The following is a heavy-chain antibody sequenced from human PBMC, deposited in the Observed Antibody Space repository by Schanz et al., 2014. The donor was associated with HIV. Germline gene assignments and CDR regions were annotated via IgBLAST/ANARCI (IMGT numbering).Heavy chain of an antibody. D-gene: IGHD6-13*01. CDR3: ARETSGFSTSWPPRYHYYGMDV. CDR2: MWYDESHK. CDR1: GLTFSGSA. Sequence: VQLLESGGGLVQPGGSLRLTCAASGLTFSGSAMNWVRQAPGKGLEWVAAMWYDESHKGYADSVKGRFTISRDNSKNTLYLEMNSLRPEDTAVYYCARETSGFSTSWPPRYHYYGMDVWGQGTTVTVSS. V-gene: IGHV3-33*08. J-gene: IGHJ6*02.